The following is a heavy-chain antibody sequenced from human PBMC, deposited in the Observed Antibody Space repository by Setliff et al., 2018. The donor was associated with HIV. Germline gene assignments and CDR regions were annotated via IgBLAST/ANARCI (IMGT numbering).Heavy chain of an antibody. CDR3: ARTRRDSYDRGRVNHYYIDV. Sequence: GASVKVSCKASGYTFSSYDINWVRQATGQGLEWMGWMNPNSGNTGYAQKFQGRVTMTRDTSIGTAYMELNNLKFEDTAVYYCARTRRDSYDRGRVNHYYIDVWGKGTPVTVS. J-gene: IGHJ6*03. CDR2: MNPNSGNT. CDR1: GYTFSSYD. V-gene: IGHV1-8*02. D-gene: IGHD3-22*01.